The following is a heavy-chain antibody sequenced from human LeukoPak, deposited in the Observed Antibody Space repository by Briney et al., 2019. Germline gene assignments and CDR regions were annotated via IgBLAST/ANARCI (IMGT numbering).Heavy chain of an antibody. CDR2: INPSGGST. J-gene: IGHJ4*02. V-gene: IGHV1-46*01. CDR3: ARVKFGELSY. CDR1: GYTFTSYY. D-gene: IGHD3-10*01. Sequence: ASVKVSCKASGYTFTSYYMHWVRHAPGQGIEWMGIINPSGGSTSCAQKFQGRVTMTRHTSTSTVYMELSSLRSEDTAVYYCARVKFGELSYWGQGTLVTVSS.